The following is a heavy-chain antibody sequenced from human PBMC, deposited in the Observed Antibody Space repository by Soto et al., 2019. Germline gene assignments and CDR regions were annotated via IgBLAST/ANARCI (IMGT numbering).Heavy chain of an antibody. CDR1: GGSFSGYY. V-gene: IGHV4-34*01. CDR3: ARSVYGPLGW. D-gene: IGHD4-17*01. Sequence: SETLSLTCAVYGGSFSGYYWSWIRQPPGKGLEWIGEINHSGSTNYNPSLKSRVTISVDTSKNQFSLKLSSVTAADTAVYYCARSVYGPLGWWGQGTLVTVSS. J-gene: IGHJ4*02. CDR2: INHSGST.